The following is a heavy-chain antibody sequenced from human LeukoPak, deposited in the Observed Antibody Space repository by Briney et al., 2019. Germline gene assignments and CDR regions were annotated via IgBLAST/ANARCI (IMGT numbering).Heavy chain of an antibody. CDR3: AKRIQSAMATGY. D-gene: IGHD5-18*01. J-gene: IGHJ4*02. CDR1: GFTFSDYY. CDR2: ISGSGSAI. Sequence: GGSLRLSCAASGFTFSDYYMSWIRQAPGKGLDWVSYISGSGSAIYYADSVKGRFTISRDNAKNSLYLRMNSLRAEDTAVYYCAKRIQSAMATGYWGQGTLVTVSS. V-gene: IGHV3-11*04.